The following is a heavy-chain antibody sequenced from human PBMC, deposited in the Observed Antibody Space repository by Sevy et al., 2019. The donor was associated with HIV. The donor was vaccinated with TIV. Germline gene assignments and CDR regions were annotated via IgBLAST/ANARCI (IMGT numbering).Heavy chain of an antibody. CDR1: GFTFSSYS. D-gene: IGHD3-22*01. Sequence: GGSLRLSCAASGFTFSSYSMNWVRQAPGKGLEWVSYISSSSSTIYYADSVKGRFTISRDNAKNSLYLQMNSLRAEDTAVYYCARTGPPGYYYDSSGSDFWGQRTLVTVSS. CDR2: ISSSSSTI. CDR3: ARTGPPGYYYDSSGSDF. V-gene: IGHV3-48*01. J-gene: IGHJ4*02.